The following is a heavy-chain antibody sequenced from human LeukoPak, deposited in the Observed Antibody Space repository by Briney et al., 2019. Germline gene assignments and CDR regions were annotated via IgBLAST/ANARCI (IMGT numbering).Heavy chain of an antibody. D-gene: IGHD2-2*02. CDR1: GYTFTGYY. J-gene: IGHJ4*02. CDR2: VNPKSGGT. CDR3: ASREYCSSTSCYRAFDY. Sequence: GASVKVSCKASGYTFTGYYMHWVRQAPGQGLEWMGWVNPKSGGTNYAQKFQGWVTMTRDTSISTAYMELSRLRSDDTAIYYCASREYCSSTSCYRAFDYWGQGTLVTVSS. V-gene: IGHV1-2*04.